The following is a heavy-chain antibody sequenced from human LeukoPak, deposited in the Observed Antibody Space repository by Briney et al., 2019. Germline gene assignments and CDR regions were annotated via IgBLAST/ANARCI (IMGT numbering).Heavy chain of an antibody. CDR3: AKVASSSWAFHYFDY. J-gene: IGHJ4*02. CDR2: ISGSGGST. Sequence: GGSLRLSCAASGFTFSSYAMSWVRQAPGKGLEWVSAISGSGGSTYYADSVKGRFTISRDNAENTLYLQMNSLRVEDTAVYYCAKVASSSWAFHYFDYWGQGTLVTVSS. D-gene: IGHD6-13*01. V-gene: IGHV3-23*01. CDR1: GFTFSSYA.